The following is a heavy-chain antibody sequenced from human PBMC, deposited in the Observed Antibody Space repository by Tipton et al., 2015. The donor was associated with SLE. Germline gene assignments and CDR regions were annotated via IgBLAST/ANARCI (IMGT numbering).Heavy chain of an antibody. CDR1: GGSISSSNW. Sequence: SLRLTCAVSGGSISSSNWWSWVRQPPGKGLEWIGEIYHSGSTNYNPSVKSRVTISVDKPKNQFSQKLSSVTAADTAVYYCARDQGWRYTWSRGAFDIWGQGTMVTVSS. J-gene: IGHJ3*02. V-gene: IGHV4-4*02. CDR3: ARDQGWRYTWSRGAFDI. D-gene: IGHD1-20*01. CDR2: IYHSGST.